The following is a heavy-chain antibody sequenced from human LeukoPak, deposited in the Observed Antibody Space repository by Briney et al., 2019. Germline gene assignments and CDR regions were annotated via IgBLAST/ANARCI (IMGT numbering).Heavy chain of an antibody. V-gene: IGHV5-51*01. CDR2: IYPGDSDT. CDR1: GYSFTSYW. Sequence: GESLKISCKGSGYSFTSYWIGWVRQMPGKGLEWMGIIYPGDSDTRYSPSFQGQVTISADKSISTAYLQRSSLKASDTAMYYCARHHVGRFEPYYYYYYMDVWGKGTTVTVSS. D-gene: IGHD2-15*01. J-gene: IGHJ6*03. CDR3: ARHHVGRFEPYYYYYYMDV.